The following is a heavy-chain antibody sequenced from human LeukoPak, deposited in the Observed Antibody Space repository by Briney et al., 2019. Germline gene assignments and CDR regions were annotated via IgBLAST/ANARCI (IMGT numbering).Heavy chain of an antibody. D-gene: IGHD1-1*01. CDR1: GGSISSSLYH. J-gene: IGHJ6*03. V-gene: IGHV4-39*01. CDR3: ARQIVGTSWNYYYSYIDV. CDR2: GFHSGST. Sequence: PSGTLSLTCSVSGGSISSSLYHWGWLRQPPGKGLEWIGNGFHSGSTYYSPSLQSRVAISVDTSTNQFSLKLTAVTAADTAVYYCARQIVGTSWNYYYSYIDVWGKGTSVSVSS.